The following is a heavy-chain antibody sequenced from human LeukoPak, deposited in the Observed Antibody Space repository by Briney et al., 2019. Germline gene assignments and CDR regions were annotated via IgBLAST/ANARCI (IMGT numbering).Heavy chain of an antibody. CDR1: GYNFTAYY. CDR3: ARGWQIDSSGGFVDP. Sequence: ASMRVSCKSSGYNFTAYYVHWIRQAPGQGLKWMGLINPNNGGTNFAQKFQGRVTMTRDTSITTVYMGLSRLTSDDTAVYYCARGWQIDSSGGFVDPWGQGTLVTVSS. CDR2: INPNNGGT. J-gene: IGHJ5*02. V-gene: IGHV1-2*02. D-gene: IGHD6-6*01.